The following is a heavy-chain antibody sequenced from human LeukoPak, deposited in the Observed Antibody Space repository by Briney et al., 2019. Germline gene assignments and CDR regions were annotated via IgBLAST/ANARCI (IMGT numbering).Heavy chain of an antibody. D-gene: IGHD2-2*02. Sequence: SVKVSFKSSGWTFSSYTFSWVGPAPGQGREWMGRIIPILGIANYAQKFQGRVTITADKSTSTAYMELSSLRSEDTAVYYCAIVVLAAIIDYWGQGTLVTVSS. J-gene: IGHJ4*02. CDR2: IIPILGIA. V-gene: IGHV1-69*02. CDR3: AIVVLAAIIDY. CDR1: GWTFSSYT.